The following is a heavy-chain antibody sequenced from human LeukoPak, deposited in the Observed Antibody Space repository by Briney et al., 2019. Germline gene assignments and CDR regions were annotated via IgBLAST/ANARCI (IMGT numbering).Heavy chain of an antibody. Sequence: GASVKVSCKASGGTFSSYAISWVRQAPGQGLEWMGGIIPIFGTANYAQKFQGRVTITTDESTSTAYMELSSLRSEDTAVYYCARGNYRDGYIGFWGQGTMVTVPS. J-gene: IGHJ3*01. CDR2: IIPIFGTA. V-gene: IGHV1-69*05. D-gene: IGHD5-24*01. CDR1: GGTFSSYA. CDR3: ARGNYRDGYIGF.